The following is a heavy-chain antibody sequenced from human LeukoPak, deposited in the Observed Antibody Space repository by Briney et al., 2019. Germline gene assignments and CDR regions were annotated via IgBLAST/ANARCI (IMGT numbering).Heavy chain of an antibody. Sequence: SETLSLTCAVYGGSFSGYYWSWIRQPPGKGLEWIGEINHSGSTNYNPSLKSRVTISVDTSKNQFSLKLSSVTAAGTAVYYCARHRRYCSSTSCSDSGYDDYWGQGTLVTVSS. D-gene: IGHD2-2*01. CDR1: GGSFSGYY. V-gene: IGHV4-34*01. CDR2: INHSGST. J-gene: IGHJ4*02. CDR3: ARHRRYCSSTSCSDSGYDDY.